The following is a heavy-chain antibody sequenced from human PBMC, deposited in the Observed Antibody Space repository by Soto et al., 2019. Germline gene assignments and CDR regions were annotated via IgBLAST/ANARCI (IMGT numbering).Heavy chain of an antibody. CDR2: IDPADSYA. V-gene: IGHV5-10-1*01. Sequence: GESLKISCRGSGYSFVTFWITWVRQMPGKGLEWMGRIDPADSYARYSPSFEGHVTMSVDRSINTAYLQWSSLKASDSAIYYCQKNAEAFYFGMDAWGQGTSVTVSS. J-gene: IGHJ6*02. CDR3: QKNAEAFYFGMDA. CDR1: GYSFVTFW.